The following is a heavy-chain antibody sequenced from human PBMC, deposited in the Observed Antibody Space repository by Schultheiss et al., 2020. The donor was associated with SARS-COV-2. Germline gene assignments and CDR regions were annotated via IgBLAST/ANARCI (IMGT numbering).Heavy chain of an antibody. Sequence: GGSLRLSCAASGFTFSSYGMHWVRQAPGKGLEWVSSISSSSSYIYYADSVKGRFTISRDNSKNTLYLQMNSLRAEDTAVYYCARENWGGIDYWGQGTLVTVSS. D-gene: IGHD7-27*01. J-gene: IGHJ4*02. CDR1: GFTFSSYG. CDR3: ARENWGGIDY. CDR2: ISSSSSYI. V-gene: IGHV3-21*01.